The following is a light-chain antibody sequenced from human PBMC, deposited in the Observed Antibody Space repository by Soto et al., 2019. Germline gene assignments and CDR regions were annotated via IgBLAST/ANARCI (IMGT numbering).Light chain of an antibody. Sequence: IPLTQSPSSLSASVGDSVTITCRASQGITSYLAWYQQKPGKAPNLLIYGASTLQSGVPSRFSGSGSGTDFTLTITSLQAEDFATYYCQQTRSYPSTFGGGTKVDSK. CDR2: GAS. CDR1: QGITSY. CDR3: QQTRSYPST. V-gene: IGKV1-9*01. J-gene: IGKJ4*01.